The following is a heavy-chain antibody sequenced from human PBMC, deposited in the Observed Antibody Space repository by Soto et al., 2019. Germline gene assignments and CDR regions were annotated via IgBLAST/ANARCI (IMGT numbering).Heavy chain of an antibody. CDR3: AIHSVMVQEGIRPHLYVMAF. J-gene: IGHJ6*02. CDR1: WGNNRGGSDY. Sequence: PSVPMFILCTVSWGNNRGGSDYCGWINKPPGKGLEWVGTIYYSGSTYYNPSLRSRVTISVDTSKNQFSLRLSSVTAADTAVYYCAIHSVMVQEGIRPHLYVMAFLVQGTTVTVTS. D-gene: IGHD3-10*01. V-gene: IGHV4-39*01. CDR2: IYYSGST.